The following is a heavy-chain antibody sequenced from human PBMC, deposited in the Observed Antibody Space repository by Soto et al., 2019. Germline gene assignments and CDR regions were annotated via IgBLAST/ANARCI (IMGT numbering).Heavy chain of an antibody. CDR3: ARGRDRSLFDY. V-gene: IGHV4-34*01. Sequence: SETLSLTCAVYGGSFSGYYWSWIRQPPGKGLEWIGEINHSGSTNYNPSLKSRVTISVDTSKNQFSLKLSSVTAADTAVYYCARGRDRSLFDYWGQGTLVTVSS. CDR1: GGSFSGYY. CDR2: INHSGST. D-gene: IGHD3-10*01. J-gene: IGHJ4*02.